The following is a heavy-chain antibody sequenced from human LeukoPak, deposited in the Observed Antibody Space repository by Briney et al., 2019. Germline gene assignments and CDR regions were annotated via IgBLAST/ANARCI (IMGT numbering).Heavy chain of an antibody. V-gene: IGHV1-69*04. CDR2: IIPILGLA. CDR1: GGIFSSYT. D-gene: IGHD5-18*01. CDR3: AGDGDTATPNTDY. J-gene: IGHJ4*02. Sequence: SVKVSCKASGGIFSSYTISWGRQAPGQGDEWMGRIIPILGLANYAQTFQGRVTITAGKYASTAYMEQSSLRAEDTAVYYFAGDGDTATPNTDYWGQGTLVTVSS.